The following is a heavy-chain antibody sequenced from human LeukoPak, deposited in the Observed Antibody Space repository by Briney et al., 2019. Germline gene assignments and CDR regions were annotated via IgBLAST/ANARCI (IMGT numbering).Heavy chain of an antibody. Sequence: SETLSLTCTVSGGSISSSSYYWGWIRQPPGKGLEWIGSIYYSGSTYYNPSLKSRVTISVDTSKNQFSLKLSSVTAADTAVYYCARVGVVVPAAMYDYWGQGTLVTVSS. D-gene: IGHD2-2*01. V-gene: IGHV4-39*01. J-gene: IGHJ4*02. CDR2: IYYSGST. CDR1: GGSISSSSYY. CDR3: ARVGVVVPAAMYDY.